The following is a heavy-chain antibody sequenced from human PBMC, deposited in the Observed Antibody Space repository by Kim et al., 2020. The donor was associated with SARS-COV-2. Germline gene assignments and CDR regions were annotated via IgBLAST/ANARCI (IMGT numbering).Heavy chain of an antibody. D-gene: IGHD6-13*01. Sequence: DRTSLEPRLTISKDTSKNQMVLTMTKMDPVDTATYYCARIIAAAGQTIDYWGQGTLVTVSS. CDR3: ARIIAAAGQTIDY. J-gene: IGHJ4*02. V-gene: IGHV2-70*01.